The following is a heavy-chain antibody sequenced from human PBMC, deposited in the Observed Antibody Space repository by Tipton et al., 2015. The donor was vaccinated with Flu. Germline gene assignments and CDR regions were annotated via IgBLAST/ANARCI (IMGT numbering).Heavy chain of an antibody. CDR1: GDSMNSGSYY. CDR2: ISSTGKT. V-gene: IGHV4-61*02. Sequence: TLSLTGTVSGDSMNSGSYYWNWIRQPAGKGLEWIGRISSTGKTTYNASLEARVAMQVDTSKSQFSLRLSSVTAADTAVYFCAREWGLLPYDVFNVWGQGTVVTVSS. D-gene: IGHD3-10*01. J-gene: IGHJ3*01. CDR3: AREWGLLPYDVFNV.